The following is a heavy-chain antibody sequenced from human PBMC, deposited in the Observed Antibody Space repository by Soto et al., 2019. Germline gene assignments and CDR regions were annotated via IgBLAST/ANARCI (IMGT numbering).Heavy chain of an antibody. CDR3: ARDRGGVTIFGVVNHYYYMDV. D-gene: IGHD3-3*01. J-gene: IGHJ6*03. CDR2: ISAYNGNT. V-gene: IGHV1-18*01. CDR1: GYTFTSYG. Sequence: GASVKVSCKASGYTFTSYGISWVRQAPGQGLEWMGWISAYNGNTNYAQKLQGRVTTTTDTSTSTAYMELRSLRSDDTAVYYCARDRGGVTIFGVVNHYYYMDVWGKGTTVTVSS.